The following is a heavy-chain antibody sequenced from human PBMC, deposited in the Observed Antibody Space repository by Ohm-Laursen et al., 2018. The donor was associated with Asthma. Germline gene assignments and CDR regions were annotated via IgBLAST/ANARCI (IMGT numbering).Heavy chain of an antibody. Sequence: SVKVSCKASGYTFTSYAMHWVRQAPGQRLEWMGWINAGNGNTKYSQKFQGRVTITRDTSASTAYMELSRLRSDDTAVYYCARAVAKVYFQHWGQGTLVTVSS. CDR3: ARAVAKVYFQH. V-gene: IGHV1-3*01. D-gene: IGHD5-12*01. J-gene: IGHJ1*01. CDR1: GYTFTSYA. CDR2: INAGNGNT.